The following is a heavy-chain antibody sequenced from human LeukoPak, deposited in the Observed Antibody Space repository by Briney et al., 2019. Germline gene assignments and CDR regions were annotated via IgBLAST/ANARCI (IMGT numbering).Heavy chain of an antibody. CDR3: ASRGGYYDSSGVVPPSNWFDP. Sequence: SVKVSCKASGYIFTSYYMHWVRQAPGQGLEWMGGIIPIFGTANYAQKFQGRVTITTDESTSTAYMELSSLRSEDTAVYYCASRGGYYDSSGVVPPSNWFDPWGQGTLVTVSS. CDR1: GYIFTSYY. CDR2: IIPIFGTA. V-gene: IGHV1-69*05. D-gene: IGHD3-22*01. J-gene: IGHJ5*02.